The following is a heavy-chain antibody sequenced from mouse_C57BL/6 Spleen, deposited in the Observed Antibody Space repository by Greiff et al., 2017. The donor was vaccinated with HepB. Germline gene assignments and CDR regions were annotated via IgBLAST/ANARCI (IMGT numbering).Heavy chain of an antibody. J-gene: IGHJ1*03. CDR1: GYTFTDYE. D-gene: IGHD1-1*01. CDR2: IDPETGGT. CDR3: TRGDYYGGYFDV. V-gene: IGHV1-15*01. Sequence: QVQLQQSGAELVRPGASVTLSCKASGYTFTDYEMHWVKQTPVHGLEWIGAIDPETGGTAYNQKFKGKAILTADKSSSTAYMELRSLTSEDSAVYYSTRGDYYGGYFDVWGTGTTVTVSS.